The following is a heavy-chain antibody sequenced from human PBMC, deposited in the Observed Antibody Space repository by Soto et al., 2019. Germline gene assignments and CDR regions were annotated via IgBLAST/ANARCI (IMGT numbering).Heavy chain of an antibody. CDR2: ISYDGSNK. Sequence: QVQLVESGGGVVQPGRSLRLSCAASGFTFSSYGMHWVRQAPGKGLEWVAVISYDGSNKYYADSVKGRFTISRDNSKNTLYLQMNSLRAEDTAVYYCAKPRSGSYTYYFDYWGQGTLVTVSS. V-gene: IGHV3-30*18. CDR1: GFTFSSYG. J-gene: IGHJ4*02. CDR3: AKPRSGSYTYYFDY. D-gene: IGHD1-26*01.